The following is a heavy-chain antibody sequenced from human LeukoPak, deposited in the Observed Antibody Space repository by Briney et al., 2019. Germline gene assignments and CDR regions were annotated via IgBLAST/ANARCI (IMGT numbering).Heavy chain of an antibody. CDR3: ARAGVGYYGSGKKGFDY. CDR1: GYTFTSYY. J-gene: IGHJ4*02. Sequence: ASVKVSCKASGYTFTSYYMHWVRQAPGQGLEWMGIINPSGGSTSYAQKFQGRVTMTRDMSTSTVYMELSSLRSEDTAVYYCARAGVGYYGSGKKGFDYWGQGTLSPSPQ. D-gene: IGHD3-10*01. V-gene: IGHV1-46*01. CDR2: INPSGGST.